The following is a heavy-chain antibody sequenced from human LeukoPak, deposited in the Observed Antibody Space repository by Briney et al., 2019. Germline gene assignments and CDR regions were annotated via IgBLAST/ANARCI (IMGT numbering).Heavy chain of an antibody. D-gene: IGHD6-13*01. CDR2: INSDGINT. CDR3: ARGAGSSWYFYFDY. CDR1: GFTFSNYW. V-gene: IGHV3-74*01. Sequence: GGSLRLSCAASGFTFSNYWMHWVRQAPGKGLVWVSRINSDGINTSYADSVKGRFTISRDNAKNSLYLQMNSLRVEDTAVYHCARGAGSSWYFYFDYWGQGTLVTVSS. J-gene: IGHJ4*02.